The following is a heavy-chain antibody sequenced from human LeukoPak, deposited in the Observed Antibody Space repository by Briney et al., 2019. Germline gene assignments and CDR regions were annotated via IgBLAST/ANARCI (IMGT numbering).Heavy chain of an antibody. D-gene: IGHD6-13*01. V-gene: IGHV3-74*01. CDR3: ASGYSSSWYVLDV. CDR2: INSDGSST. Sequence: GGSLRLSCAASGFTFSSYWMHWVRQAPGKGLVWVSRINSDGSSTSYADSVKGRFTISRDNAKNTLYLQMNSLRAEDTAVYYCASGYSSSWYVLDVWGQGTTVTVSS. CDR1: GFTFSSYW. J-gene: IGHJ6*02.